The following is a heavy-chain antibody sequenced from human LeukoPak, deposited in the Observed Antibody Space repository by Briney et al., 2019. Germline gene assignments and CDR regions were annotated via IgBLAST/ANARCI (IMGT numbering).Heavy chain of an antibody. CDR3: ARVNSGYDWARYYYYYYMDV. D-gene: IGHD5-12*01. CDR2: IYYSGSS. V-gene: IGHV4-59*01. Sequence: SETLSLTCTVTGGSISSYYWSWIRQPPGKGLEWIGYIYYSGSSNYNPSLKSRVTISVEPSKNQFSLKLSSVTAADTAVYYCARVNSGYDWARYYYYYYMDVWGKGTTVTVSS. J-gene: IGHJ6*03. CDR1: GGSISSYY.